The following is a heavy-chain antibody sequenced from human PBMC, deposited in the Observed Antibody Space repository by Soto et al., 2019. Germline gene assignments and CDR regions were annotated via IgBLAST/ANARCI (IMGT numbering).Heavy chain of an antibody. CDR1: GGSISSSSYY. D-gene: IGHD2-2*01. CDR3: ARRCISTSCSYYGMDV. J-gene: IGHJ6*02. Sequence: QLQLQESGPGLVKPSETLSLTCTVSGGSISSSSYYWGWIRQPPGKGLEWIGSIYYSGSTYYNPSLKSRVTISVDTSKNQFSLKLSSVTAADTAVYYCARRCISTSCSYYGMDVWGQGTTVTVS. V-gene: IGHV4-39*01. CDR2: IYYSGST.